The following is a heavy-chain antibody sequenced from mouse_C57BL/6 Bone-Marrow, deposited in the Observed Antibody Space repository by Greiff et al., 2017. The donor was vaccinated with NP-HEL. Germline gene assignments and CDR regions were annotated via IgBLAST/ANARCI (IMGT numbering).Heavy chain of an antibody. CDR1: GYTFTSYG. Sequence: VQVVESGAELARPGASVKLSCKASGYTFTSYGISWVKQRTGQGLEWIGEIYPRSGNTYYNEKFKGKATLTADKSSSTAYMELRSLTSEDSAVYFCARAGSYRGFAYWGQGTLVTVSA. J-gene: IGHJ3*01. V-gene: IGHV1-81*01. CDR2: IYPRSGNT. CDR3: ARAGSYRGFAY. D-gene: IGHD2-12*01.